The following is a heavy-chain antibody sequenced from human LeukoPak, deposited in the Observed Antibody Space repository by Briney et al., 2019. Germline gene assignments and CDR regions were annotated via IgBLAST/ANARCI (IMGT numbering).Heavy chain of an antibody. Sequence: PGGSLRLSCVASGFTFSSYDMHWVRQATGKGLEWVSAIGTAGDTYYPGSVKGRFTISRENAKNSLYLQMNSLRAGDTAVYYCARGNYGHYMDVWGKGTTVTVSS. CDR2: IGTAGDT. D-gene: IGHD4-17*01. V-gene: IGHV3-13*01. CDR3: ARGNYGHYMDV. J-gene: IGHJ6*03. CDR1: GFTFSSYD.